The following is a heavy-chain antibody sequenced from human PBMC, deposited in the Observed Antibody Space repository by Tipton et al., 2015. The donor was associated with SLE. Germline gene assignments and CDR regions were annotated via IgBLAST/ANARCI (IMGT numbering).Heavy chain of an antibody. Sequence: LRLSCAASGFTFSSYSMNWVRQAPGKGLEWVSSISSSSSYIYYADSVKGRFTISRDNAKNSLYLQMNSLRAEDTAVYYCAAGIFGVAPPDYWGQGTLVTVSS. V-gene: IGHV3-21*01. CDR3: AAGIFGVAPPDY. CDR2: ISSSSSYI. D-gene: IGHD3-3*01. J-gene: IGHJ4*02. CDR1: GFTFSSYS.